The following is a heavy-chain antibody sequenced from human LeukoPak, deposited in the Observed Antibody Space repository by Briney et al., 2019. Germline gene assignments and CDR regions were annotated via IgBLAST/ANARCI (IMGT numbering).Heavy chain of an antibody. Sequence: SETLSLTCAVSGGSISSGDYSWSWIRQPPGKGLEWIGYIYYSERTYYNPSLKSRVTISVDTSKNQFSLELSSVTAADTAVYYCARVERYESILDAFDIWGRGTMVTVSS. CDR3: ARVERYESILDAFDI. D-gene: IGHD2-21*01. CDR2: IYYSERT. CDR1: GGSISSGDYS. J-gene: IGHJ3*02. V-gene: IGHV4-30-4*07.